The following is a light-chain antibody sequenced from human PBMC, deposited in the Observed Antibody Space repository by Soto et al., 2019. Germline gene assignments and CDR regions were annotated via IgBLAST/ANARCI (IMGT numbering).Light chain of an antibody. CDR2: EVT. CDR3: SSYAGSNWYV. V-gene: IGLV2-8*01. Sequence: QSVLTQPASVSGSPGHSITISCTGTSNDIGGHNAVSWYQQYPGEAPRLIIYEVTSRPSGVPDRFSGSKSGNTASLTVSGLQTADEADYYCSSYAGSNWYVFGTGTKVTVL. J-gene: IGLJ1*01. CDR1: SNDIGGHNA.